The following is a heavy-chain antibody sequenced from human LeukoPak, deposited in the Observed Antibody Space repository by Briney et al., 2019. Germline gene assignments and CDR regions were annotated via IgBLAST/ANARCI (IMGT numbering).Heavy chain of an antibody. CDR1: GGTFSSYA. Sequence: ASVKVSCKASGGTFSSYAISWVRQAPGQGLEWMGGIIPIFGTANYAQKFQGRVTITADESTSTAYMELSSLRSEDTAVYYCACLPDGYNPRGAFDIWGQGTMVTVSS. V-gene: IGHV1-69*13. J-gene: IGHJ3*02. CDR2: IIPIFGTA. D-gene: IGHD5-24*01. CDR3: ACLPDGYNPRGAFDI.